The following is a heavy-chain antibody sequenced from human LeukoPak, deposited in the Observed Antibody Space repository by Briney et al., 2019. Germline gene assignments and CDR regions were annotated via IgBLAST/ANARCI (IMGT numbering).Heavy chain of an antibody. D-gene: IGHD4-11*01. CDR3: AKGHSNNWYGSMDV. V-gene: IGHV3-23*01. CDR1: GFTFSSYA. CDR2: ISGSGGIT. J-gene: IGHJ6*04. Sequence: PGGSLRLSCAASGFTFSSYAMSWVRQAPGQGLEWVSVISGSGGITYYADSVKGRFTIPRDDSKNTLYLQMNSLRAEDTAVFYCAKGHSNNWYGSMDVWGKGTTVTVSP.